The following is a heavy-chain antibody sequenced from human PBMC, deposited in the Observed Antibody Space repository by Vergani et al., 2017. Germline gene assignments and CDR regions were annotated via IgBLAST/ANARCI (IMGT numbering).Heavy chain of an antibody. V-gene: IGHV1-3*01. J-gene: IGHJ4*02. CDR1: GYTFTSYA. D-gene: IGHD6-25*01. CDR3: AREFNSGDGWPGY. Sequence: QVQLVQSGAEVKKPGASVKVSCKASGYTFTSYAMHWVRQAPGQRLEWMGWINAGNGNTKYSQKFQGRVTITRDTSASTAYMELSSLRSEDTAVYYCAREFNSGDGWPGYWGQGTLVTVSS. CDR2: INAGNGNT.